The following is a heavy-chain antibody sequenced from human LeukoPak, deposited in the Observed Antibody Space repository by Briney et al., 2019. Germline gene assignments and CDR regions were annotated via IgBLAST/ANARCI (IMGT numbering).Heavy chain of an antibody. CDR2: INQDGSEK. Sequence: GGSLRLSCAASGFTFSSYEVTWVRQAPGKGLEWVANINQDGSEKYYVDSVKGRFTISRDNAKNSLYLQMNSLRAEDTAVYYCARQPDYWGQGTLVTVSS. CDR1: GFTFSSYE. D-gene: IGHD1-14*01. CDR3: ARQPDY. V-gene: IGHV3-7*05. J-gene: IGHJ4*02.